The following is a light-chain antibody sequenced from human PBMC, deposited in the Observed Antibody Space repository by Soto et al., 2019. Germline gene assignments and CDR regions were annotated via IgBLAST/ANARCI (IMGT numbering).Light chain of an antibody. CDR1: QSISSY. V-gene: IGKV1-39*01. CDR2: AAS. J-gene: IGKJ4*01. CDR3: QQSYSTPLT. Sequence: DLKMNQSPSSLSASVGDRVTITCRASQSISSYLNWYQQKPGKAPKLLIYAASSLQSGVPSRFSGSGSGTDFTLTISSLQPEDFATYYCQQSYSTPLTFGGGTKVDIK.